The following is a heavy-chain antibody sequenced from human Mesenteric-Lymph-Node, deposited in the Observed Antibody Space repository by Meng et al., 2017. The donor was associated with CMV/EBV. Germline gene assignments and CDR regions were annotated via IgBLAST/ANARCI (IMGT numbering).Heavy chain of an antibody. CDR1: GGSFSGYY. CDR3: ARTPFLGFWSVVSCYRGPLYVSYFDY. J-gene: IGHJ4*02. CDR2: INHSGST. V-gene: IGHV4-34*01. Sequence: SKTLSLTFAVHGGSFSGYYWSWIRQPPGKGLEWIGEINHSGSTNYNPSLKSRVSISVDTSTNLFCLKLSSVTAADTAVFYCARTPFLGFWSVVSCYRGPLYVSYFDYWGQGTLVTVSS. D-gene: IGHD2-15*01.